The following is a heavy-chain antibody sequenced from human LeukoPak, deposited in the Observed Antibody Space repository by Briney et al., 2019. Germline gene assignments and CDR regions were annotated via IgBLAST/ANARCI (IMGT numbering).Heavy chain of an antibody. CDR2: IYSSGST. CDR1: VGAISSYY. D-gene: IGHD2-15*01. CDR3: ARGGAAPGAFDV. Sequence: SETLSLTCTVPVGAISSYYWSCLREPPGPGLGWIGYIYSSGSTNYNPSLKSRVTISVDTSKNQFSLKLSSVTAADTAVYYCARGGAAPGAFDVWGQGTVVTASS. J-gene: IGHJ3*01. V-gene: IGHV4-4*08.